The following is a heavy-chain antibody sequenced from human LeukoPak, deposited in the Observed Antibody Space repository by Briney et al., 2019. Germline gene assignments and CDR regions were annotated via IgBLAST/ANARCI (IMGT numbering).Heavy chain of an antibody. Sequence: GGPVTLSCAVSGFTFSSYEVMCVRQARGKWLVWVSYISTTGSYIFYADSVEGRLTISRDNVKNVLYLQMQSLRAEHSVVYYCARVQRGIAVALDYWGQATLATVSS. D-gene: IGHD6-19*01. CDR1: GFTFSSYE. J-gene: IGHJ4*02. CDR3: ARVQRGIAVALDY. CDR2: ISTTGSYI. V-gene: IGHV3-48*03.